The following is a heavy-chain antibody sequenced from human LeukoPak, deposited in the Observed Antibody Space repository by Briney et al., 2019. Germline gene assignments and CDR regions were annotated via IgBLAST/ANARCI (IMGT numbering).Heavy chain of an antibody. J-gene: IGHJ4*02. CDR3: ARGPGCSGGSCYSSY. V-gene: IGHV1-69*04. CDR1: GGTFSSYA. CDR2: IIPILGIA. Sequence: ASVKVSCKASGGTFSSYAISWVRQAPRQGLEWMGRIIPILGIANYAQKFQGRVTITADKSTSTAYMELSSLRSEDTAVYYCARGPGCSGGSCYSSYWGQGTLVTVSS. D-gene: IGHD2-15*01.